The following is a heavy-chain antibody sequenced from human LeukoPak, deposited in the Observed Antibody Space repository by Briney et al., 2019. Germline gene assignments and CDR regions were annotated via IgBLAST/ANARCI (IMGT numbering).Heavy chain of an antibody. J-gene: IGHJ4*02. Sequence: GGSLRLSCAASGFTFSSYAMSWVRQAPGKGLEWVSAISGSGGSTYYADSVKGRSTISRDNSKNTLYLQMNSLRAEDTAVYYCAKGGYSSGWYEDYWGQGTLVTVSS. V-gene: IGHV3-23*01. D-gene: IGHD6-19*01. CDR2: ISGSGGST. CDR3: AKGGYSSGWYEDY. CDR1: GFTFSSYA.